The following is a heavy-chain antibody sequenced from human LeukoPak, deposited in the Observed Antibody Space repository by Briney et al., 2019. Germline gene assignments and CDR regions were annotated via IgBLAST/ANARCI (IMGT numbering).Heavy chain of an antibody. Sequence: GGSLRLSCAASGFTFSSYAMSWVRQAPGKGLEWVSAISGSGGSTYYADSVKGRFTISRDNSKNTLYLQMNSLRAEDTAVYYRAKTTGSNLWYFDLWGRGTLVTVSS. CDR2: ISGSGGST. J-gene: IGHJ2*01. D-gene: IGHD2-8*02. V-gene: IGHV3-23*01. CDR3: AKTTGSNLWYFDL. CDR1: GFTFSSYA.